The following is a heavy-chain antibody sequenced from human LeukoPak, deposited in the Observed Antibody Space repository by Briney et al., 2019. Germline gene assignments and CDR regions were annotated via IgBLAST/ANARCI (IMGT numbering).Heavy chain of an antibody. CDR2: ISAYNGNT. D-gene: IGHD3-10*01. Sequence: ASVKVSCKASGYTFTSYGISWVRQAPGQGLEWMGWISAYNGNTNCAQKLQGRVTMTTDTSTSTAYMELRSLRSDDTAVYYCARDSVYGSGSYYKPNFDYWGQGTLVTVSS. CDR3: ARDSVYGSGSYYKPNFDY. V-gene: IGHV1-18*01. J-gene: IGHJ4*02. CDR1: GYTFTSYG.